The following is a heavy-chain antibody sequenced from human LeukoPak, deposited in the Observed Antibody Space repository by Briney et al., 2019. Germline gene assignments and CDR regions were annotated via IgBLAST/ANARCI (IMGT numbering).Heavy chain of an antibody. V-gene: IGHV1-46*01. CDR2: INPSGGST. CDR1: GYTFTSYY. J-gene: IGHJ4*02. CDR3: ARDDRLSVARCPFDY. Sequence: GASVKVSCKASGYTFTSYYMHWVRQAPGQGLEWMGIINPSGGSTSYAQKFQGRVAMTRDTSTSTVYMELSSLRSEDTAVYYCARDDRLSVARCPFDYWGQGTLVTVSS. D-gene: IGHD6-19*01.